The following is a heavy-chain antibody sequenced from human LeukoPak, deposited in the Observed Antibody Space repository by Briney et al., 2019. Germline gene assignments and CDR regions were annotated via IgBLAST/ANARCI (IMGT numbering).Heavy chain of an antibody. D-gene: IGHD1-26*01. J-gene: IGHJ4*02. CDR3: SRESGPFCPFGY. V-gene: IGHV4/OR15-8*02. CDR1: GGSISGTNW. Sequence: SETLSLTCGVSGGSISGTNWWSWVRQPPGQGLEWIGEISLAGQTNYNPSLNGRVTMSLDKSSNQLSLHLTSVAAADTATYYCSRESGPFCPFGYWGQGTLVIVSS. CDR2: ISLAGQT.